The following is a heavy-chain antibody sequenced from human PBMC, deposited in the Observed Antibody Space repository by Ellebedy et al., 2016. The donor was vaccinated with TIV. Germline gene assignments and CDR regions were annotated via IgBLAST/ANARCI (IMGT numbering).Heavy chain of an antibody. CDR3: ARGEDSSGYYVDY. D-gene: IGHD3-22*01. Sequence: MPSETLSLTCAVYGGSFSGYYWSWIRQPPGKGLEWIGYIYYSGSTYYNPSLKSRVTISVDTSKNQFSLKLSSVTAADTAVYYCARGEDSSGYYVDYWGQGTLVIVSS. CDR1: GGSFSGYY. CDR2: IYYSGST. V-gene: IGHV4-30-4*08. J-gene: IGHJ4*02.